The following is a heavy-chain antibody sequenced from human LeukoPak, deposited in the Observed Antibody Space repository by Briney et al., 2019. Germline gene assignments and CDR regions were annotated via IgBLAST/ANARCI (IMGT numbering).Heavy chain of an antibody. Sequence: PGGSLRLSCATSGFTFSSYAMTWVRQAPGEGLEWVSSISSSGGTTWYADSVKGRFTISRDNSKNTLYVQMNSLRAEDTAVYYCAKSSGYYVEYFQDWGQGTLVTVSS. J-gene: IGHJ1*01. CDR3: AKSSGYYVEYFQD. V-gene: IGHV3-23*01. D-gene: IGHD6-19*01. CDR2: ISSSGGTT. CDR1: GFTFSSYA.